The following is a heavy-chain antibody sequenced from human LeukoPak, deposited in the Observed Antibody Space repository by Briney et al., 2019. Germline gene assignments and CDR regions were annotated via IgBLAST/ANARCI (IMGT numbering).Heavy chain of an antibody. CDR1: GFTFSSYG. J-gene: IGHJ4*02. Sequence: GRSLRLSCAASGFTFSSYGMHWVRQAPGKGLEWVAVISYDGSNKYYADSVKGRFTISRDNSKNTLYLQMNSLRAEDTAVYYCVLPPILGDLNWGQGTLVTVSS. CDR2: ISYDGSNK. CDR3: VLPPILGDLN. V-gene: IGHV3-30*03. D-gene: IGHD3-16*01.